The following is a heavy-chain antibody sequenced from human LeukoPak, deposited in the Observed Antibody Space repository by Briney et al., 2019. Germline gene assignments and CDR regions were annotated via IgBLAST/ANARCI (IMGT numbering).Heavy chain of an antibody. CDR2: ISSSSSYI. Sequence: PGGSLRLSCAASGLTFSSYSMNWVRQAPGKGLEWVSSISSSSSYIYYADSVKGRFTISRDNAKNPLYLQMNSLRAEDTAVYYCARADWDTAMIDYWGQGTLVTVSS. CDR1: GLTFSSYS. J-gene: IGHJ4*02. V-gene: IGHV3-21*01. CDR3: ARADWDTAMIDY. D-gene: IGHD5-18*01.